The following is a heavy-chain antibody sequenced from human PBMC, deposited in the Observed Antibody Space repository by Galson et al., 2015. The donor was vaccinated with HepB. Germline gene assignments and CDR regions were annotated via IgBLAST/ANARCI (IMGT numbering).Heavy chain of an antibody. CDR3: AKTYLPYYDRWGSYSDLYYFDY. CDR1: GFTFNYHA. V-gene: IGHV3-23*01. D-gene: IGHD3-22*01. J-gene: IGHJ4*02. Sequence: SLRLSCAASGFTFNYHAMNWVRQAPGKGLEWVASISGSGGSTYYADSVKGRFTVSRDNSLDTVDLQMDSLRVDDTAVYYFAKTYLPYYDRWGSYSDLYYFDYWGQGTLVTVSS. CDR2: ISGSGGST.